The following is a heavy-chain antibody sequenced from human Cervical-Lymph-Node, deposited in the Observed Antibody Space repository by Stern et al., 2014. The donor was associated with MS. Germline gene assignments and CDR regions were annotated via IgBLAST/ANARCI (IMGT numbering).Heavy chain of an antibody. CDR1: GYTFNSYE. CDR2: VAGYNGKT. J-gene: IGHJ1*01. CDR3: ATWGSGVVLQH. Sequence: QVQLVQSGDEVKKPGASVKVSCKASGYTFNSYEITWVRQAPGQGLEWMGRVAGYNGKTHYAQNFQGGVTMTADTSTSTGYMELGSLNSDDTAVYYCATWGSGVVLQHWGQGTLIIVSS. D-gene: IGHD3-16*01. V-gene: IGHV1-18*01.